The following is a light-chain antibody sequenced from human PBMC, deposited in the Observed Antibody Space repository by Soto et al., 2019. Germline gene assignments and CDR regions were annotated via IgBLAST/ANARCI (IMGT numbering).Light chain of an antibody. J-gene: IGKJ1*01. CDR3: QQYNNRPPRS. V-gene: IGKV1-5*03. CDR2: KAS. Sequence: DIQMPQSPSSLSPSVGDRVPITCRASQTISSWVAWYQQKPGKAPKLLIYKASTLKSGVPSRFSRSGSGTEFTLTISSLQSEDFAVYYCQQYNNRPPRSFGQGTKVDIK. CDR1: QTISSW.